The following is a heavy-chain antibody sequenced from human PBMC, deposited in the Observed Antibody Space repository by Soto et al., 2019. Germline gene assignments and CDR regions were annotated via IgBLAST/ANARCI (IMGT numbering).Heavy chain of an antibody. V-gene: IGHV3-7*01. CDR2: IKQDGSEK. J-gene: IGHJ6*03. D-gene: IGHD3-10*01. CDR1: GFTFSSYW. CDR3: AREDVLWFGELLDYMDV. Sequence: GGSLRLSCAASGFTFSSYWMSWVRQAPGKGLEWVANIKQDGSEKYYVDSVKGRFTISRDNAKNSLYLQMNSLRAEDTAVYYCAREDVLWFGELLDYMDVWGKGTTVTVSS.